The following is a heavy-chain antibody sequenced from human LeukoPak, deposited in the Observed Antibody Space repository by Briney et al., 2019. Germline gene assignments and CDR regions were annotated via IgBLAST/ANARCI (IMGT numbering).Heavy chain of an antibody. CDR3: ARDQGSSGWYDRGANWFDP. D-gene: IGHD6-19*01. V-gene: IGHV1-3*01. Sequence: VASVKVSCKASGYTFTSYAMHWVRQAPGQRLEWMGWINAGNGNTKYSQKFQGRVTITRDTSASTAYMELSSLRSEDTAVYYCARDQGSSGWYDRGANWFDPWGQGTLVTVPS. CDR2: INAGNGNT. CDR1: GYTFTSYA. J-gene: IGHJ5*02.